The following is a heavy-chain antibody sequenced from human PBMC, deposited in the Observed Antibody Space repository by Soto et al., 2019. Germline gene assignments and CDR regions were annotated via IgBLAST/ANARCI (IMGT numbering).Heavy chain of an antibody. J-gene: IGHJ3*02. Sequence: SGPTLVNPTQTLTLTCTFSGFSLSTSGVGVGWIRQPPGKALEWLALIYWNDDKRYSPSLKSRLTITKDTSKNQVVLTMTNMDPVDTATYYCAHRPPLNSYSSVCFYFVNTPLDSFDIWGQGTTVTVS. CDR2: IYWNDDK. CDR3: AHRPPLNSYSSVCFYFVNTPLDSFDI. CDR1: GFSLSTSGVG. D-gene: IGHD6-19*01. V-gene: IGHV2-5*01.